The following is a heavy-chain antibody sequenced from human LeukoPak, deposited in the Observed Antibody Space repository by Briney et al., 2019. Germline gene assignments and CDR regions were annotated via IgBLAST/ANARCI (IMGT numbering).Heavy chain of an antibody. V-gene: IGHV3-30*04. CDR2: ISYDGSNK. CDR1: GFTFSSYA. CDR3: ARDCAAAAGKYNWFDP. Sequence: GGSLRLSCAASGFTFSSYAMHWVRQAPGKGLEGVAVISYDGSNKYYADSVKGRFTISRDNSKNTLYLQMNSLRSEDTAVYYCARDCAAAAGKYNWFDPWGQGTLVTVSS. D-gene: IGHD6-13*01. J-gene: IGHJ5*02.